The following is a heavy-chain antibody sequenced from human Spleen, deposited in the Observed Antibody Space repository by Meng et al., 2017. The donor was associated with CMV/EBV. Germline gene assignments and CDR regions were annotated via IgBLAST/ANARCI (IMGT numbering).Heavy chain of an antibody. V-gene: IGHV4-31*03. CDR3: ARTTWELNFDY. J-gene: IGHJ4*02. Sequence: CTVSGGSIRSGGSYWSWLRQHPGKGLEWIGYIYYSGSTYYNPSLKSRVTISVDTSKNQFSLKLSSVTAADTAVYYCARTTWELNFDYWGQGTLVTVSS. CDR2: IYYSGST. CDR1: GGSIRSGGSY. D-gene: IGHD1-26*01.